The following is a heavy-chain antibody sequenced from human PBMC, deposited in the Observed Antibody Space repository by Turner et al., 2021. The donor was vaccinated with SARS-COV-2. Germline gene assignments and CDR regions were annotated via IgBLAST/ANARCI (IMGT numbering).Heavy chain of an antibody. V-gene: IGHV3-23*01. CDR2: IGGRDANT. D-gene: IGHD5-12*01. CDR3: ARGTINPPAGH. CDR1: GFSLSVYA. Sequence: EVQLLESGGGLVQPGGSLRLSCAASGFSLSVYARAWVRQAPGKGLEVVSAIGGRDANTFDADSVRGRFTISRDNSKNTVFLQMNSLRADDTALYYCARGTINPPAGHWGQGTLVTVSS. J-gene: IGHJ4*02.